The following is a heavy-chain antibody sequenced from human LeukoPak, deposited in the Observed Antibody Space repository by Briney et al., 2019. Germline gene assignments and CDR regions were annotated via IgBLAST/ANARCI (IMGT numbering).Heavy chain of an antibody. CDR3: ARLFAMTGPPYFDY. D-gene: IGHD3-9*01. V-gene: IGHV5-51*01. J-gene: IGHJ4*02. CDR2: IYPGDSDT. Sequence: GESLQISCKGAGYSFTSYWIGWGRQLPGKGLEWMGIIYPGDSDTRYSPSFQGQVTISADKSISTAYLQWSSLKASDTAMYYCARLFAMTGPPYFDYWGQGTLVTVSS. CDR1: GYSFTSYW.